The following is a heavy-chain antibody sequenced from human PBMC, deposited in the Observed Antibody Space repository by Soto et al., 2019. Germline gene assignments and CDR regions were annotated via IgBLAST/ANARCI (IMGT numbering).Heavy chain of an antibody. CDR3: ARGGGYRSLFDY. V-gene: IGHV4-59*01. CDR2: IYYSGST. J-gene: IGHJ4*02. CDR1: GGSISSYY. D-gene: IGHD5-12*01. Sequence: QVQLQESGPGLVKPSETLSLTCTVSGGSISSYYWSWIRQPPGKGLEWIGYIYYSGSTNYNPSLKSRVTISVDTSKNQFSLKLSSVTAADTAVYYCARGGGYRSLFDYWGQGTLVTVSS.